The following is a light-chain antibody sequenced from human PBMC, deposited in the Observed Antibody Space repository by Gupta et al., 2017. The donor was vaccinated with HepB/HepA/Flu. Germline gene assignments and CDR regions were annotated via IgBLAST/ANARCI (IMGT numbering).Light chain of an antibody. CDR3: QQYNSQGT. CDR2: KAS. V-gene: IGKV1-5*03. Sequence: DIQMTQSPSTLSASVGDRVTITCRASQSISTWLAWYQQKAGKAPKLLIYKASSLESGVPSRFSGSGSGTEFTLTISSLQPDDFANYYCQQYNSQGTFGQGTKVEIK. CDR1: QSISTW. J-gene: IGKJ1*01.